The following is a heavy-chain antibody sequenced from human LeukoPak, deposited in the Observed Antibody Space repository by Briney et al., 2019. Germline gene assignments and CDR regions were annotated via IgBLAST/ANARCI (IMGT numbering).Heavy chain of an antibody. D-gene: IGHD2-2*01. CDR2: ISGSGGST. CDR1: GFTFSSYA. V-gene: IGHV3-23*01. Sequence: GGSLRLSCAASGFTFSSYAMSWVRQAPGKGLEWVSAISGSGGSTYYADSVKGRFTISRDNSKNTLYLQMNSLRAEDTAVYYCAKNEGIVVVPAASDAFDIWGQGTMVTVSS. J-gene: IGHJ3*02. CDR3: AKNEGIVVVPAASDAFDI.